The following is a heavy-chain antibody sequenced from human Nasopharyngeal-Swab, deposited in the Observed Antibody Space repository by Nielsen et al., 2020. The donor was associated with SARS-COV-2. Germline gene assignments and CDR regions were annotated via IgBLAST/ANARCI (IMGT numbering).Heavy chain of an antibody. CDR3: ARYRPYYDFWSGSAFDI. CDR1: GFTFSSYS. D-gene: IGHD3-3*01. J-gene: IGHJ3*02. V-gene: IGHV3-21*01. Sequence: GGSLRLSCAASGFTFSSYSMNWVRQAPGKGLEWVSSISSSSSYIYYADSVKGRFTSSRDNAKNSLNLQMNSLRAEDTAVYYCARYRPYYDFWSGSAFDIWGQGTMVTVSS. CDR2: ISSSSSYI.